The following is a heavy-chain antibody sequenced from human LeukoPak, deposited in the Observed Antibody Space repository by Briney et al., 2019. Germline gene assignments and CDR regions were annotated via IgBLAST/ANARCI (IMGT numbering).Heavy chain of an antibody. J-gene: IGHJ4*02. CDR1: GGTFSSYA. V-gene: IGHV1-69*13. Sequence: ASVKVSCKASGGTFSSYAISWVRQAPGQGLEWMGGIFPIFGTANYAQKFQGRVTITADESTSTAYMELSSLRSEDTAVYYCARGSHSWDSSGWYYFDYWGQGTLVTVSS. CDR3: ARGSHSWDSSGWYYFDY. D-gene: IGHD6-19*01. CDR2: IFPIFGTA.